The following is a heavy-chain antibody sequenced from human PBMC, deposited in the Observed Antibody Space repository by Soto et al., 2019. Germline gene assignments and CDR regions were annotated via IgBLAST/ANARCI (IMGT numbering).Heavy chain of an antibody. J-gene: IGHJ4*02. Sequence: PGGSLRLSCAASGFTFISYWMSWVRQAPGKGLEWVANIKQDGSEKYYVDSVKGRFTISRDNAKNSLYLQMNSLRAEDTAVYYCAREGPSGWYYFDYWGQGTLVTVSS. CDR2: IKQDGSEK. CDR3: AREGPSGWYYFDY. D-gene: IGHD6-19*01. V-gene: IGHV3-7*03. CDR1: GFTFISYW.